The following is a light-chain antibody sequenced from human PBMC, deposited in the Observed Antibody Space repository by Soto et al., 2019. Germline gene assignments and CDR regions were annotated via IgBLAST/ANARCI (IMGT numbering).Light chain of an antibody. J-gene: IGKJ5*01. CDR3: QQYGDSPPGT. CDR2: DAS. Sequence: PGERATLSCMASQSVSSYLALYQQKPGQDPRLLIYDASTRATGIPARFSGSGSGTDFTLTISRPEPEDFALYFCQQYGDSPPGTFGQGTRLENK. CDR1: QSVSSY. V-gene: IGKV3-20*01.